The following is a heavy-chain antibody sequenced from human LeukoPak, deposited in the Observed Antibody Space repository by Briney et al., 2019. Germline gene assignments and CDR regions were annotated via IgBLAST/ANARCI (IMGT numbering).Heavy chain of an antibody. CDR1: GFSFSIYA. D-gene: IGHD3-3*01. CDR3: VKGGQRYDFWRFDF. J-gene: IGHJ5*01. CDR2: ISGNGGST. Sequence: PGGSLRLSCEASGFSFSIYAMSWVCQAPGKGLEWVSSISGNGGSTYYANSVKGRFTIARDNSKNTLYMEMNSLTEENTALYYCVKGGQRYDFWRFDFWGRGTLVTVSS. V-gene: IGHV3-23*01.